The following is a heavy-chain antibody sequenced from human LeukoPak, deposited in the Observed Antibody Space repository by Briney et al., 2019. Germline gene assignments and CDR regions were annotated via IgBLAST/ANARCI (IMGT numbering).Heavy chain of an antibody. D-gene: IGHD3-10*02. Sequence: GGSLRLSCAASGFTFSSYEVNWVRQAPGKGLEWVSYISSSGSTIYYADSVRGRFTISRDNAKNSLYLQMNSLRAEDTAVYYCAELGITMIGGVWGKGTTVTISS. CDR3: AELGITMIGGV. CDR2: ISSSGSTI. V-gene: IGHV3-48*03. CDR1: GFTFSSYE. J-gene: IGHJ6*04.